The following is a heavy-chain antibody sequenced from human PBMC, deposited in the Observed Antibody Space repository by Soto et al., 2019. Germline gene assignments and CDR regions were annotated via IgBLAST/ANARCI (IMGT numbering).Heavy chain of an antibody. D-gene: IGHD5-12*01. CDR1: GFTFSSYG. Sequence: QTGGSLRLSCAASGFTFSSYGMHWVRQAPGKGLEWVAVISYDGSNKYYADSVKGRFTISRDNSKNTLYLQMNSLRAEDTAVYYCAKDGTSRDGYNLDYWGQGTLVTVSS. CDR2: ISYDGSNK. J-gene: IGHJ4*02. CDR3: AKDGTSRDGYNLDY. V-gene: IGHV3-30*18.